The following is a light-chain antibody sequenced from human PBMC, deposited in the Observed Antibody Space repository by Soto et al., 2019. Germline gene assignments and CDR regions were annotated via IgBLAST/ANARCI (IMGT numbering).Light chain of an antibody. Sequence: QSALTQPASVSGSPGQSIAISCTGTSSDVGGYNYVSWYQQHPGTAPKLMIYDVSDRPSGVSNRFSGSKPGNTASLTISGLQAEDEADYYCSSYTTSSTLVFGGGTKLTAL. CDR2: DVS. CDR3: SSYTTSSTLV. V-gene: IGLV2-14*01. CDR1: SSDVGGYNY. J-gene: IGLJ2*01.